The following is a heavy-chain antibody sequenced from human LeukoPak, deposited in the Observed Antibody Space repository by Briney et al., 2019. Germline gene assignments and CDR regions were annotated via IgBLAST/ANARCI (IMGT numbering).Heavy chain of an antibody. CDR1: GGSFSDYY. CDR2: INHGGSA. Sequence: PSETLSLTRGVSGGSFSDYYWGWIRQSPWGLEWIGEINHGGSANYNPSLKSRVTISVDTSKNQFSLHLSSVTAADSAVYFCARGSMRRRYFYYYMDVWGNGTTVTVSS. V-gene: IGHV4-34*01. CDR3: ARGSMRRRYFYYYMDV. J-gene: IGHJ6*03.